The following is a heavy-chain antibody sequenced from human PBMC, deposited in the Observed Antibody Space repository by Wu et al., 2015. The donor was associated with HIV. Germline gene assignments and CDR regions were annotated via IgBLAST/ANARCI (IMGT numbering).Heavy chain of an antibody. D-gene: IGHD3-22*01. CDR1: GYTFTSYY. CDR2: INPSGGST. CDR3: ARDHLKYYYDSSGYSPDY. V-gene: IGHV1-46*01. J-gene: IGHJ4*02. Sequence: QVQLVQSGAEVKKPGASVKVSCKASGYTFTSYYMHWVRQAPGQGLEWMGIINPSGGSTSYAQKFQGRVTMTRDTSTSTVYMELSSLRSEDTAVYYCARDHLKYYYDSSGYSPDYWGQGTLVTVSS.